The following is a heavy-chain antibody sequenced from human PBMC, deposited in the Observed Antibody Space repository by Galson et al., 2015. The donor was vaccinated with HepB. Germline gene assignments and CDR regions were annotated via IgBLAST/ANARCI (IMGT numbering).Heavy chain of an antibody. J-gene: IGHJ4*02. CDR2: IKHSGST. CDR1: GGSFSGYY. V-gene: IGHV4-34*01. CDR3: ARARGYEGEDF. Sequence: SETLSLICAVYGGSFSGYYWSWVRQPPGKGLEWLGEIKHSGSTNYNPSLKSRITISVDTSKNQFTLKRSSVTAADAAVDYCARARGYEGEDFWGQGILVTVSS. D-gene: IGHD3-10*01.